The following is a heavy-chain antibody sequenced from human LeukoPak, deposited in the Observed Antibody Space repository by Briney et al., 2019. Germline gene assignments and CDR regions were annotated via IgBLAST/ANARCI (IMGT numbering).Heavy chain of an antibody. D-gene: IGHD6-19*01. V-gene: IGHV3-33*01. CDR1: GFTFSSYG. CDR3: ARAVRYSSGRGYDY. Sequence: PGRSLRLSCAASGFTFSSYGMHWVRQAPGKGLEWVAVIWYDGSNKYYADSVKGRFTISRDNSKNTLYLQTNSLRAEDTAVYYCARAVRYSSGRGYDYWGQGTLVTVSS. J-gene: IGHJ4*02. CDR2: IWYDGSNK.